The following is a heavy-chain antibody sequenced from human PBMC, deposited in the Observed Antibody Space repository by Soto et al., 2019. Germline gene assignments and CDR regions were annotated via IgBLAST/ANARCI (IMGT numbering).Heavy chain of an antibody. Sequence: GESLKISCKGSGYSFTSYWIGWVRQMPGKGLEWMGIIYPGDSDTRYSPSFQGQVTISADKSISTAYLQWSSLKASDTAMYYCARRLTQYYDSSGYRRGAFDIWGQGPMVTVSS. V-gene: IGHV5-51*01. CDR2: IYPGDSDT. CDR1: GYSFTSYW. J-gene: IGHJ3*02. D-gene: IGHD3-22*01. CDR3: ARRLTQYYDSSGYRRGAFDI.